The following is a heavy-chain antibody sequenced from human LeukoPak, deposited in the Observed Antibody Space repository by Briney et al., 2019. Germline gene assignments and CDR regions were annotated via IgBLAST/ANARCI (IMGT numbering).Heavy chain of an antibody. CDR1: GGSISSSSYY. D-gene: IGHD4-17*01. Sequence: PSETLSLTCTVSGGSISSSSYYWGRIRQPPGKGLEWIGNIYYSGSTYYDPSLKSRVTISVDTSKNQFSLKLSSVTAADTAVYYCARVRPADYGVLDYWGQGTLVTVSS. J-gene: IGHJ4*02. V-gene: IGHV4-39*07. CDR2: IYYSGST. CDR3: ARVRPADYGVLDY.